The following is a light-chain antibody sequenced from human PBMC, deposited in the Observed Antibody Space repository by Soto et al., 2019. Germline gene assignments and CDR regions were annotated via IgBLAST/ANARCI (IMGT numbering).Light chain of an antibody. Sequence: DIVMTQSPDSLGVSLGERATINCKSSQSVLYTSNNQNYLAWYQQKSGQPPKLLIYGASARESGFPARFSGGGSGTDFTLTINGLQADDVAVYYCQQYYLVPFTFGPGTKVDIK. V-gene: IGKV4-1*01. CDR2: GAS. CDR3: QQYYLVPFT. J-gene: IGKJ3*01. CDR1: QSVLYTSNNQNY.